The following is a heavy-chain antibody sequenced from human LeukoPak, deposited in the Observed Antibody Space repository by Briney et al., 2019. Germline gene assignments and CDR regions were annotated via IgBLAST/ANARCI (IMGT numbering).Heavy chain of an antibody. V-gene: IGHV3-23*01. CDR3: APAGSQPSNYHRSSYYDY. D-gene: IGHD3-22*01. CDR1: RFTFFNYV. Sequence: GGSLRHSCVASRFTFFNYVICWIRQAPGEGLEWVSVISSGGGSKYYADSVKGRFTVSRDDSKNTLTLQMDSLRAEDTAVYFCAPAGSQPSNYHRSSYYDYGGRGTLVTVSS. CDR2: ISSGGGSK. J-gene: IGHJ4*02.